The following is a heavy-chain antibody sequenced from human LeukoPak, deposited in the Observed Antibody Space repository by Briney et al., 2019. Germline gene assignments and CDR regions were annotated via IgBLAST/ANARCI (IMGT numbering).Heavy chain of an antibody. CDR3: AKDVGKWESLHFFDY. Sequence: GGSLRLSCLTPGVTLSTNVMSWVRQAPGKGLEWISGISGSGASTYYADSVKGRFTISRDDSRNTLYLQMNSLRGDDTAVYYCAKDVGKWESLHFFDYWGQGTLVTVSS. V-gene: IGHV3-23*01. CDR2: ISGSGAST. D-gene: IGHD1-26*01. CDR1: GVTLSTNV. J-gene: IGHJ4*02.